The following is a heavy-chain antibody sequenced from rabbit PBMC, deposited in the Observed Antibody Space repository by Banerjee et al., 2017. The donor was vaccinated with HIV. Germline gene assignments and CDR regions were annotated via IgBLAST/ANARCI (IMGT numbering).Heavy chain of an antibody. Sequence: QEQLEESGGDLVKPGASLTLTCTASGFSFSSSYWICWVRQAPGKGLELIACIYTGSGGTYYASWANGRFTISKTSSTTVTLQMTSLTVADTATYFCAGVDYRGIGAFDPWGQGTLVTVS. CDR1: GFSFSSSYW. V-gene: IGHV1S45*01. CDR3: AGVDYRGIGAFDP. CDR2: IYTGSGGT. D-gene: IGHD1-1*01. J-gene: IGHJ2*01.